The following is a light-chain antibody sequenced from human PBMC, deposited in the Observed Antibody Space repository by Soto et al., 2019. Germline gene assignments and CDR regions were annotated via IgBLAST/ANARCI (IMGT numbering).Light chain of an antibody. CDR2: KVS. Sequence: DVVMTQSPLSLPVTLGQPASISCRSSQSLIHSDGNTYLNWFQQRPGQSPRRLIYKVSDRDSGGXDXCSGSGSGTDFTLKISRVEAEDVGVYYCMQGTRWPWTFGQGTEVEIK. CDR3: MQGTRWPWT. CDR1: QSLIHSDGNTY. V-gene: IGKV2-30*02. J-gene: IGKJ1*01.